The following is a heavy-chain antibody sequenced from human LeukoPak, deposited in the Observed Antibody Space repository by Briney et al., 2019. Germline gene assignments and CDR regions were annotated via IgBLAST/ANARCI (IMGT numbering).Heavy chain of an antibody. V-gene: IGHV4-39*07. Sequence: PSETLSLTCTVSGGSISSSSYYWGWIRQPPGKGLEWIGSIYYSGSTYYNPSLKSRVTISEDTSKNQFSLKLSSVTAADTAVYYCARKGGYDILTGYYAFDIWGQGTMVTVSS. D-gene: IGHD3-9*01. CDR3: ARKGGYDILTGYYAFDI. J-gene: IGHJ3*02. CDR2: IYYSGST. CDR1: GGSISSSSYY.